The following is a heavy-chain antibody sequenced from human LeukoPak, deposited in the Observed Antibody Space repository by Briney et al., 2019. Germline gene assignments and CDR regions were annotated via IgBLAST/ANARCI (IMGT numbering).Heavy chain of an antibody. CDR2: IIPIFGTS. V-gene: IGHV1-69*13. Sequence: SVKVSCKASGGTFSTYAITWVRQAPGQGLEWMGGIIPIFGTSNYAQKFQGRVTITADESTSTAYMELSSLRSEDTAVYYCAGESYYASGRIKTYYLDVWGKGTAVTVFS. CDR1: GGTFSTYA. CDR3: AGESYYASGRIKTYYLDV. D-gene: IGHD3-10*01. J-gene: IGHJ6*03.